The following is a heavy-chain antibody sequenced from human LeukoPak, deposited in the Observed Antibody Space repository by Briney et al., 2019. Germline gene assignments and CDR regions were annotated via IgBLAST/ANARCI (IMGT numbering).Heavy chain of an antibody. CDR2: IGSNGLMT. J-gene: IGHJ4*02. CDR3: AKRGGPAANYYFDY. Sequence: GGSLRLSCAVSGFSFSNYAMSWVRQAPGKGLEWVSAIGSNGLMTCYADSVKGRFSISRDNFKNMLYLQMSSLRAEDTALYFCAKRGGPAANYYFDYWGQGALVTVSS. V-gene: IGHV3-23*01. CDR1: GFSFSNYA. D-gene: IGHD2-2*01.